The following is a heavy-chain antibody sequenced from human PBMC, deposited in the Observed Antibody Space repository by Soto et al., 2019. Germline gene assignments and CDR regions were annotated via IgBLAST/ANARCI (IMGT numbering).Heavy chain of an antibody. CDR1: GGSISSGDYY. V-gene: IGHV4-30-4*02. D-gene: IGHD5-18*01. CDR3: ARDMMRYSYGPFDY. Sequence: SETLSLTCTVSGGSISSGDYYWSWIRQPPGKGLEWIGYIYYSGSTYYNPSLKSRFTISRDNSKNTLYLQMNSLRAEDTAVYYCARDMMRYSYGPFDYWGQGTLVTVSS. J-gene: IGHJ4*02. CDR2: IYYSGST.